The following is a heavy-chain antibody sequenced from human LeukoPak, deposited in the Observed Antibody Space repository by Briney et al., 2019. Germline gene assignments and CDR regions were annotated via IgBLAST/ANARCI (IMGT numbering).Heavy chain of an antibody. CDR1: GYTFTSYD. Sequence: GASVKVSCKASGYTFTSYDINWVRQATGQGLEWMGWMSPDGGNTGYAQKSQGRVTMTRDTSISTAYLDLSSLTSEDTAVYYCARVSMRVRGARRFDPWGQGTLVTVSS. CDR2: MSPDGGNT. D-gene: IGHD3-10*01. CDR3: ARVSMRVRGARRFDP. J-gene: IGHJ5*02. V-gene: IGHV1-8*01.